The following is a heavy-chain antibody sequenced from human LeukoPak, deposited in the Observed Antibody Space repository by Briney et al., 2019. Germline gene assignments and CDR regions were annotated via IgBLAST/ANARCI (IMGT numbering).Heavy chain of an antibody. Sequence: GGSLRLSCAASGFTFTSYSMNWVRQAPGKGLEWVSSISSSSSYIYYADSVKGRFTISRDNAKNSLYLQMNSLRAEDTAVYYCARELLRYFDLWGRVTLVTVSS. CDR1: GFTFTSYS. D-gene: IGHD2-15*01. CDR3: ARELLRYFDL. V-gene: IGHV3-21*01. CDR2: ISSSSSYI. J-gene: IGHJ2*01.